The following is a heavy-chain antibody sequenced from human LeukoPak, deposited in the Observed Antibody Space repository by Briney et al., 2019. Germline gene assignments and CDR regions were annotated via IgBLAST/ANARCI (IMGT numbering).Heavy chain of an antibody. CDR2: IIPMFGTA. CDR3: AGLELLLGWRYAYYMEV. J-gene: IGHJ6*03. D-gene: IGHD1-26*01. Sequence: SLIVSSKASGGSFIIYAISWVRQAPGQGLGWMGRIIPMFGTADYAQKFQGRVTITTDDSTSTAYMELNSLRSEDTAVYYCAGLELLLGWRYAYYMEVWGKGTTVTVSS. V-gene: IGHV1-69*05. CDR1: GGSFIIYA.